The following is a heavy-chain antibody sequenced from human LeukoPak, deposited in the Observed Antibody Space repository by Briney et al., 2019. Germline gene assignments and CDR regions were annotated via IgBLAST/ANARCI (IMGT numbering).Heavy chain of an antibody. D-gene: IGHD2-21*02. CDR1: GYTFTSYY. CDR3: ASRGGVTIDY. CDR2: INPSGGST. Sequence: ASVKVSCKASGYTFTSYYMHWVRQAPGQGLEWMGIINPSGGSTSYAQKFQGRVTITADKSTSTAYMELSSLRSEDTAVYYCASRGGVTIDYWGQGTLVTVSS. J-gene: IGHJ4*02. V-gene: IGHV1-46*01.